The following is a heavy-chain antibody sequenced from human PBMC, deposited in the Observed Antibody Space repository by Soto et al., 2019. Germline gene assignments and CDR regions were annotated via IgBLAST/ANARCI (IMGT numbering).Heavy chain of an antibody. J-gene: IGHJ5*02. CDR2: ISAHNGNT. CDR3: ARDNMVTSTWFDP. V-gene: IGHV1-18*01. Sequence: QVQLVQSGAEVKKPGASVKVSCKASGYTFTSYGISWVRQAPGQGLEWMGWISAHNGNTNYAQKLQGRVTMTSDTSTSTAYMELRSMTSDDAAVYYCARDNMVTSTWFDPWGQGTLVTVSS. CDR1: GYTFTSYG. D-gene: IGHD2-21*02.